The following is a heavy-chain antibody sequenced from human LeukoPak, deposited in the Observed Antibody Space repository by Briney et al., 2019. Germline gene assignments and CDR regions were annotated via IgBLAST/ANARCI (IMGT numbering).Heavy chain of an antibody. CDR1: GYTFTSYD. CDR2: MNPNSGNT. CDR3: ASSECGRTGGVY. V-gene: IGHV1-8*01. J-gene: IGHJ4*02. D-gene: IGHD2-8*02. Sequence: ASVKVSSKASGYTFTSYDINWVRQATGQGLEWMGWMNPNSGNTGYAQKFQGRVTMTRNTSISTAYMELSSLRSEDTAVYYCASSECGRTGGVYWGQGTLVTVSS.